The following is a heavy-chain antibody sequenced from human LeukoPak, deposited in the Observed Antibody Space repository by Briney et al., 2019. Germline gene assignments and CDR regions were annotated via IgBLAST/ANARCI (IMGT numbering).Heavy chain of an antibody. D-gene: IGHD5-24*01. CDR1: GFTFSDYN. J-gene: IGHJ4*02. V-gene: IGHV3-11*01. CDR3: AKSGYNRFDY. Sequence: GGSLRLSCAASGFTFSDYNMRWIRQAPGKGLEWVSSISRSGSTKYYADSVKGRFTISRDNAKNSLFLQMNSLRAEDTAVYYCAKSGYNRFDYWGQGTLVTVSS. CDR2: ISRSGSTK.